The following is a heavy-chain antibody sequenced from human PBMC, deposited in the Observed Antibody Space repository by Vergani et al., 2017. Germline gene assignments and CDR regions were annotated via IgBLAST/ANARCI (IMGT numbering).Heavy chain of an antibody. J-gene: IGHJ5*02. Sequence: QLQLQESGPGLVKPSETLSLTCPVSGGSISSSSYYWGWIRQPPGKGLEWIGSIYYSGSTYYNPSLKSRVTISVDTSKNQFSLKLSSVTAADTAVYYCARPRAGYGEWFDPWGQGTLVTVSS. CDR3: ARPRAGYGEWFDP. V-gene: IGHV4-39*01. CDR2: IYYSGST. CDR1: GGSISSSSYY. D-gene: IGHD4-17*01.